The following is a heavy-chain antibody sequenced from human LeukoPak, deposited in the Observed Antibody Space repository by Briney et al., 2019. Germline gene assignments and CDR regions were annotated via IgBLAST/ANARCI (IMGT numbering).Heavy chain of an antibody. V-gene: IGHV4/OR15-8*02. CDR1: DGSINSNYW. CDR3: ARHYDFWSAYNY. D-gene: IGHD3-3*01. J-gene: IGHJ4*02. CDR2: IYHTGSV. Sequence: RPSETLSLTCGISDGSINSNYWWTWVRQSPGKGLEWIGEIYHTGSVNYNLSLESRVTISRDRSKNQFSLMLRSVTAADTAVYYCARHYDFWSAYNYWGQGILVTVSS.